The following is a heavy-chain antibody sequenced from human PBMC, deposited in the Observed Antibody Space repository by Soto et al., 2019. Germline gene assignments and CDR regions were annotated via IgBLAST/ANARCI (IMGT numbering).Heavy chain of an antibody. D-gene: IGHD1-26*01. J-gene: IGHJ6*02. Sequence: SETLSLTCSVSGGSFSSDSFIWSWVRQFPGKGLEWIGYINYSGTTYYNPSLRSRITMSVDTSKNQFSLNLSSVTAADTAVYYCARDHKWDGMDVWRQGTTVTVSS. V-gene: IGHV4-31*03. CDR2: INYSGTT. CDR1: GGSFSSDSFI. CDR3: ARDHKWDGMDV.